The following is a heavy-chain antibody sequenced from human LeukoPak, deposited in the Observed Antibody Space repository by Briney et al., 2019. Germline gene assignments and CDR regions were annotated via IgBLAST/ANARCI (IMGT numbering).Heavy chain of an antibody. D-gene: IGHD5-18*01. V-gene: IGHV4-34*01. Sequence: SETLSLTCAVYGGSFSGYYWSWIRQPPGKGLEWIGEINHSGSTNYNPSLKSRVTISVDTSKNQFSLKLSSVTAADTAVYYCARGRVMQLWSFYYFDYWGQGTLVTVSS. J-gene: IGHJ4*02. CDR3: ARGRVMQLWSFYYFDY. CDR2: INHSGST. CDR1: GGSFSGYY.